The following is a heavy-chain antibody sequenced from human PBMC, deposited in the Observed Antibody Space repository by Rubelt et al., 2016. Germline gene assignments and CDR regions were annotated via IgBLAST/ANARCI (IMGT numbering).Heavy chain of an antibody. V-gene: IGHV3-11*01. Sequence: VSGGGLVKPGGSLRLSCAASGFSFSDYSMSWIRQAPGKGLECISHIHFSGNTKSYAASVKGRFTMSRDNAKTSLYLQMNNLRAEDTAVYYCAKDKSIVVGASGHFDYWGRGTLVTVSS. J-gene: IGHJ4*02. CDR2: IHFSGNTK. D-gene: IGHD1-26*01. CDR1: GFSFSDYS. CDR3: AKDKSIVVGASGHFDY.